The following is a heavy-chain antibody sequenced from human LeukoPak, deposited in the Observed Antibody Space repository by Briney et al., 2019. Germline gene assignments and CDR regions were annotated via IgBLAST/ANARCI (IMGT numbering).Heavy chain of an antibody. D-gene: IGHD1-7*01. J-gene: IGHJ5*02. Sequence: SVKVSCKASGGTFSSYAISWVRQAPGQGLEWMGGIIPIFGTANYAQKFQGRVTITADESTSTAYMELSSLRSEDTAVYYCARDHPEPRARNWNYRSNWFDPWGQGTLVTVSS. V-gene: IGHV1-69*13. CDR2: IIPIFGTA. CDR1: GGTFSSYA. CDR3: ARDHPEPRARNWNYRSNWFDP.